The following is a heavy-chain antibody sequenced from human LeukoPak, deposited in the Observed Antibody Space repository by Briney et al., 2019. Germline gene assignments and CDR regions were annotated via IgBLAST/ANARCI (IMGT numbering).Heavy chain of an antibody. V-gene: IGHV3-23*01. D-gene: IGHD1-1*01. Sequence: GGSLRLSCAASGFTFSSYGMHWVRQAPGKGLEWVSAISGSYEDTYYAESVRGRFTISRDNSENTLSLQMNRLRAEDTAVYHCARLSGTSGTSSRVLHYWGQGTLVTVSS. CDR2: ISGSYEDT. CDR1: GFTFSSYG. J-gene: IGHJ4*02. CDR3: ARLSGTSGTSSRVLHY.